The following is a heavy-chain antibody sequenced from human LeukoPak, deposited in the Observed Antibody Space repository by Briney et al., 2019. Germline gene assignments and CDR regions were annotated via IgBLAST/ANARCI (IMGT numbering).Heavy chain of an antibody. CDR1: GGSISSYY. CDR2: IYTSGST. CDR3: ARHYCSGGSCYYFDY. J-gene: IGHJ4*02. Sequence: SETLSLTCTVSGGSISSYYWSWIRQPPGKGLEWIGYIYTSGSTNYNPSLKSRVTISVDASKNQFSLKPSSVTAADTAVYYCARHYCSGGSCYYFDYWGQGTLVTVSS. V-gene: IGHV4-4*09. D-gene: IGHD2-15*01.